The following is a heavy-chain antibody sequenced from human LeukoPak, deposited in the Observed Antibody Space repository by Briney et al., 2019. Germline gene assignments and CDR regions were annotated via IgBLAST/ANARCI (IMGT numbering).Heavy chain of an antibody. CDR1: GFTVSSNY. CDR3: AREDEVGAFDY. CDR2: IYSGGST. V-gene: IGHV3-53*01. D-gene: IGHD1-26*01. Sequence: TGGSLRLSCAASGFTVSSNYMSWVRQAPGKGLEWVSVIYSGGSTYYADSVRGRFTISRDNSKNTLYLQMNSLRAEDTAVYYCAREDEVGAFDYWGQGTLVTVSS. J-gene: IGHJ4*02.